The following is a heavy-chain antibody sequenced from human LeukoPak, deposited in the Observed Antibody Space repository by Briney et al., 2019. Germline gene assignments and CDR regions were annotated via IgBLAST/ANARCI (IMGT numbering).Heavy chain of an antibody. CDR2: IYYSGST. Sequence: PSETLSLTCTVSGGSISSSSYYWGWIRQPPGKGLEWIGSIYYSGSTYYNPSLKSRVTISVDTSKNQFSLKLSSVTAADTAVYYCAGTVYGGDYDYYYMDVWGKGTTVTVSS. D-gene: IGHD4-23*01. V-gene: IGHV4-39*01. CDR3: AGTVYGGDYDYYYMDV. CDR1: GGSISSSSYY. J-gene: IGHJ6*03.